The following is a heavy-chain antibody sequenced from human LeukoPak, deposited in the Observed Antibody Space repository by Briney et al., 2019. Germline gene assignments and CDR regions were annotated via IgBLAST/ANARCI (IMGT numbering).Heavy chain of an antibody. Sequence: GGSLRLSCAASGFTFSDYYMTWIRQAPGKGLEYLSYISQSGSNTLYADSVKGRFTISRDNAKNSLYLQMNSLRAEDTAVYYCARVWGTTRDYWGQGTLVTVSS. CDR3: ARVWGTTRDY. J-gene: IGHJ4*02. CDR2: ISQSGSNT. D-gene: IGHD1-7*01. CDR1: GFTFSDYY. V-gene: IGHV3-11*04.